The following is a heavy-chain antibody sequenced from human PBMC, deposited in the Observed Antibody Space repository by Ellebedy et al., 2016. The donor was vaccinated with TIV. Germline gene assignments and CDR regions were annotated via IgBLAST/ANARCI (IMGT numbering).Heavy chain of an antibody. Sequence: MPSETLSLTCGVYSGSLSSGGTYSWSWIGKPPGKGVEWIGYIYHSGGTYSNPSLKSRVTISVDTSKNQFSLKRKSVTAADTAMYYCGHGGASSKYFDHWGHGTLVTVSS. CDR3: GHGGASSKYFDH. V-gene: IGHV4-30-2*02. CDR2: IYHSGGT. CDR1: SGSLSSGGTYS. J-gene: IGHJ4*01. D-gene: IGHD3-16*01.